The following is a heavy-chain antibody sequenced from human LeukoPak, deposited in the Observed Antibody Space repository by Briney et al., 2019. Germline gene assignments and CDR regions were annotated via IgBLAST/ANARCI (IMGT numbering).Heavy chain of an antibody. J-gene: IGHJ6*02. D-gene: IGHD2-15*01. CDR2: ILYDGSNK. CDR3: AKDVVGVAYYYYGMDV. Sequence: GRSLRLSCAASGFTFSSYGMHRVRQAPGKGLEWVAVILYDGSNKYYTESAKGRFTISRDNFKNTLNLQMNSLRAEDTAVYYCAKDVVGVAYYYYGMDVWGQGTTVTVSS. CDR1: GFTFSSYG. V-gene: IGHV3-30*18.